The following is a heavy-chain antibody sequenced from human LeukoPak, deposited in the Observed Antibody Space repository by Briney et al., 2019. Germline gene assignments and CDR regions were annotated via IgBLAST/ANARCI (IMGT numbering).Heavy chain of an antibody. D-gene: IGHD2-2*01. Sequence: PGGSLRLSCAASGFTFSSYAMSWVRQAPGKGLEWVSAISGSGGSTYYADSVKGRFTISRDNSKNTLYLQMNSLRAEDTAVYYCAKERVVVVPDDYYYGMDVWGQGTTVTVSS. CDR3: AKERVVVVPDDYYYGMDV. CDR1: GFTFSSYA. V-gene: IGHV3-23*01. CDR2: ISGSGGST. J-gene: IGHJ6*02.